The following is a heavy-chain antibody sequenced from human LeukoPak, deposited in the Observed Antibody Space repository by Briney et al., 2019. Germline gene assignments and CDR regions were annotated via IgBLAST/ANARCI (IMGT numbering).Heavy chain of an antibody. CDR2: IWYDGSNK. J-gene: IGHJ4*02. CDR1: GFTFSSYG. CDR3: AKSGELLPQGYYFDY. Sequence: PGRSLRLSCAASGFTFSSYGMHWVRQAPGKGLEWVAVIWYDGSNKDYADSVKGRFTISRDNSKNTLYLQMNSLRAEDTAVYYCAKSGELLPQGYYFDYWGQGTLVTVSS. D-gene: IGHD1-26*01. V-gene: IGHV3-33*06.